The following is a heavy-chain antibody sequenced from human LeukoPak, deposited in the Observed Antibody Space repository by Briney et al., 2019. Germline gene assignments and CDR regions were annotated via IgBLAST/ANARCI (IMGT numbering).Heavy chain of an antibody. Sequence: SVKVSCKASGCTFSSYAISWVRQAPGQGLEWMGGIIPIFGTENYAQKFQGRVTINADESTRTAYMELSSLRSEDTAVYYCARDPDRDYSTGYWGQGTLVTVSS. D-gene: IGHD4-11*01. CDR3: ARDPDRDYSTGY. V-gene: IGHV1-69*13. J-gene: IGHJ4*02. CDR2: IIPIFGTE. CDR1: GCTFSSYA.